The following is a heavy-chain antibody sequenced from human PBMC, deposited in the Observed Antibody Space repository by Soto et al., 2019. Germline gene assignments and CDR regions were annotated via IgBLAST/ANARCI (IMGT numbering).Heavy chain of an antibody. CDR3: ASAAVAGTAGLDF. CDR1: GYTFSGFY. V-gene: IGHV1-2*02. CDR2: INPNSGGT. Sequence: ASVKVSCKASGYTFSGFYMHWVRQAPGQGLEWMGWINPNSGGTKSAEKFQGRVTMTRDTSISTAYMELSRLTSDDTAVYYCASAAVAGTAGLDFWGQGTQVTVSS. D-gene: IGHD6-19*01. J-gene: IGHJ4*02.